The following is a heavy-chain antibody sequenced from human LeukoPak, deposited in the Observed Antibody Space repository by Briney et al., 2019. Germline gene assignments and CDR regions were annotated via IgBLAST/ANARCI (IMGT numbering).Heavy chain of an antibody. V-gene: IGHV4-59*08. D-gene: IGHD5-24*01. CDR3: ARQVIGDGYVFDY. CDR2: IYYTGST. Sequence: SETLSLTCTVSGGSISSYYWSWIRQPPGKGLEWIGFIYYTGSTKYNPSLKSRVTISVDTSKNQFSLNLRSVTAADTAVYYCARQVIGDGYVFDYWGQGTLVTVSS. CDR1: GGSISSYY. J-gene: IGHJ4*02.